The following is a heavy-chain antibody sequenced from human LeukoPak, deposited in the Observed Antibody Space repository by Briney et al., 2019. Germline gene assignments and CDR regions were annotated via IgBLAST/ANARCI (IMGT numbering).Heavy chain of an antibody. V-gene: IGHV4-39*01. CDR3: ARHLIELLWFGESSYYFDY. D-gene: IGHD3-10*01. CDR1: GGSISSSSYY. J-gene: IGHJ4*02. CDR2: IYYSGST. Sequence: PSETLSHTCTVSGGSISSSSYYWGWIRQPPGKGLEWIGSIYYSGSTYYNPSLKSRVTISVDTSKNQFSLKLSSVTAADTAVYYCARHLIELLWFGESSYYFDYWGQGTLVTVSS.